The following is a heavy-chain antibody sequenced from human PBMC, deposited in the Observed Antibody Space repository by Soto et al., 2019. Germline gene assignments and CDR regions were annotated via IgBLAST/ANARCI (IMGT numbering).Heavy chain of an antibody. D-gene: IGHD1-7*01. CDR2: ISAYNGNT. CDR3: ARDWNYGDRVYYYYYGMDV. V-gene: IGHV1-18*04. J-gene: IGHJ6*02. Sequence: ASVKVSCKASGYTFTSDGISWVRQAPGQGLEWMGWISAYNGNTNYAQKLQGRVTMTTDTSTSTAYMELRSLRSDDTAVYYCARDWNYGDRVYYYYYGMDVWGQGTTVTVSS. CDR1: GYTFTSDG.